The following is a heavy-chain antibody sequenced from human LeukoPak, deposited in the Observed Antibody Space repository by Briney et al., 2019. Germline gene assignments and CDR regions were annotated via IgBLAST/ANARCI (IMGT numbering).Heavy chain of an antibody. V-gene: IGHV4-34*01. CDR1: GGSFSGYY. D-gene: IGHD3-22*01. J-gene: IGHJ3*02. CDR3: ARSDWYYYDSSGYPLFAFDI. CDR2: INHSGST. Sequence: SETLSLTCAVYGGSFSGYYWSWIRQPPGKGLEWIGEINHSGSTNYNPSLKSRVTISVDTSKNQFPLKLSSVTAADTAVYYCARSDWYYYDSSGYPLFAFDIWGQGTMVTVSS.